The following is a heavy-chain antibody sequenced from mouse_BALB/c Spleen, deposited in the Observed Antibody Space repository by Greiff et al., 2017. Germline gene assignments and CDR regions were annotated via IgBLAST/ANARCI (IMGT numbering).Heavy chain of an antibody. V-gene: IGHV5-6-4*01. D-gene: IGHD2-4*01. CDR2: ISSGGSYT. CDR1: GFTFSSYT. CDR3: TRGDYGHAMDY. Sequence: EVKLMESGGGLVKPGGSLKLSCAASGFTFSSYTMSWVRQTPEKRLEWVATISSGGSYTYYPDSVKGRFTISRDNAKNTLDLQMSSLKSEDTAMYYCTRGDYGHAMDYWGQGTSVTVSS. J-gene: IGHJ4*01.